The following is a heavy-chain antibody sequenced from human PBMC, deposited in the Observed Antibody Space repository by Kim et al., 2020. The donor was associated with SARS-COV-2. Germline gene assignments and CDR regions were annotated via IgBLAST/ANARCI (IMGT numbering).Heavy chain of an antibody. J-gene: IGHJ6*02. V-gene: IGHV3-43*01. CDR2: INWNGGDT. D-gene: IGHD3-10*01. CDR3: TRERGDFAEYGMDV. CDR1: GFNFADYF. Sequence: GGSLRLSCAASGFNFADYFMHWVRQAPGKGLEWVSFINWNGGDTYYADSVKGRFTISRDNSKNSLYLQMNSLRAEDTALYYCTRERGDFAEYGMDVWGQGTTVTVSS.